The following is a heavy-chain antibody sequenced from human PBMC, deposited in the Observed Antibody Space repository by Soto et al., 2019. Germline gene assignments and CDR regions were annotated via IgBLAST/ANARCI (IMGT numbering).Heavy chain of an antibody. CDR3: ARDREQLVGRDYYYYYGMDV. J-gene: IGHJ6*02. CDR1: GDSVSGNSAA. D-gene: IGHD6-6*01. V-gene: IGHV6-1*01. CDR2: TYYRSRWYN. Sequence: QTRTLTCAISGDSVSGNSAAWNWIRQSPSRGLEWLGRTYYRSRWYNDYAVSVKSRITVTPDTSKNQFSLQLNSVTPEDTAVYYCARDREQLVGRDYYYYYGMDVWGQGTTVTVSS.